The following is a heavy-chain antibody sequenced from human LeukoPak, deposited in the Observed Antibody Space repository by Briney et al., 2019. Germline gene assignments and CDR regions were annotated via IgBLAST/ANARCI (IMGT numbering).Heavy chain of an antibody. CDR2: FGGGGT. D-gene: IGHD4-17*01. V-gene: IGHV3-66*01. CDR1: GFTVSSSY. Sequence: PGGSLRLSCAASGFTVSSSYMNWVRQAPGKGLEWVSVFGGGGTYYADSVKGRFIISRDNSKNTLHLQMNSLRAEDTAVYFCAREFVYGEPFDPWGQGTLVTVSS. J-gene: IGHJ5*02. CDR3: AREFVYGEPFDP.